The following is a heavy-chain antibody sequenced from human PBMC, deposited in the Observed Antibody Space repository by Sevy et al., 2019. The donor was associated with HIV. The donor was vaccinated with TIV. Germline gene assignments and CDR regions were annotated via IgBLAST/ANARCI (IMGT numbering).Heavy chain of an antibody. Sequence: GGPLRLSCAASGFTFSSYSMNWVRQAPGKGLEWVSSISSSSSYIYYADSVKGRFTISRDNAKNSLYLQMNSLRAEDTAVYYCARGYCSSTSCSGWFDPWGQGTLVTVSS. CDR3: ARGYCSSTSCSGWFDP. V-gene: IGHV3-21*01. J-gene: IGHJ5*02. CDR2: ISSSSSYI. CDR1: GFTFSSYS. D-gene: IGHD2-2*01.